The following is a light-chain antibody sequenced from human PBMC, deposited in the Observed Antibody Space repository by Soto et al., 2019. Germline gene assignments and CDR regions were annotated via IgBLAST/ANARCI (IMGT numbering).Light chain of an antibody. CDR1: NIRTKS. Sequence: SSELTQAPSVSMAPGETARITCGGDNIRTKSVHWYQQKPGQAPVLVMYYDNDRPSGIPERFSGSNSGNTATLTISRVEAGDEADYYCQVWDSSSDHVVFGGGTKLTVL. V-gene: IGLV3-21*04. J-gene: IGLJ3*02. CDR2: YDN. CDR3: QVWDSSSDHVV.